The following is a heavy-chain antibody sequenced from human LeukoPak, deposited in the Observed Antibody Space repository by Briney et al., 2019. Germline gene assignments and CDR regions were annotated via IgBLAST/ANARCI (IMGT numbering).Heavy chain of an antibody. J-gene: IGHJ5*02. CDR2: INHSGST. CDR3: ARGRITMVRGVITGSHWFDP. V-gene: IGHV4-34*01. Sequence: SETLSLTCAVYGGSFSGYYWSWIRQLPGKGLEWIGEINHSGSTNYNPSLKSRVTISVDTSKNQFSLKLSPVTAADTAVYYCARGRITMVRGVITGSHWFDPWGQGTLVTVSS. D-gene: IGHD3-10*01. CDR1: GGSFSGYY.